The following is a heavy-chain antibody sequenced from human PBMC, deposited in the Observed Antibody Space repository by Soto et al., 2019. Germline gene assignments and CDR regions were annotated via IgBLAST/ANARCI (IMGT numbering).Heavy chain of an antibody. CDR3: TRIGRSYHAFDN. CDR1: GSPFSSYS. V-gene: IGHV5-51*01. D-gene: IGHD1-26*01. Sequence: PGECLKLSCEGSGSPFSSYSSGWVRQMPWKGLEWMGIIYPYESQTRYSPSFRGQVTISVDKSISRAYLQWSSLKASDSAMYFCTRIGRSYHAFDNWG. J-gene: IGHJ4*01. CDR2: IYPYESQT.